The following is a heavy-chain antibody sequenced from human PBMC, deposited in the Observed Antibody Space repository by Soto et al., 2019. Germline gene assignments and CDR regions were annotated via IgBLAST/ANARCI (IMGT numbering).Heavy chain of an antibody. CDR3: ARHDYYSGTYYFDY. CDR1: GYSITNGYY. CDR2: IYHSGNT. V-gene: IGHV4-38-2*01. J-gene: IGHJ4*02. D-gene: IGHD3-10*01. Sequence: SSPLSLTCAVSGYSITNGYYWGWVRQPPGKGLEWIGSIYHSGNTYYNPSLKSRVTISLDTSKNQFSLKLTSVTAADTAMYYCARHDYYSGTYYFDYWGQGTLVTVSS.